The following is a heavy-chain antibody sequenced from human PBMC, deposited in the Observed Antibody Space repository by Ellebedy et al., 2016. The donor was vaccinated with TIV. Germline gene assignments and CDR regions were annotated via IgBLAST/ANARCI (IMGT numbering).Heavy chain of an antibody. CDR2: IKQDGSET. D-gene: IGHD1-1*01. CDR1: GFTFSSYW. V-gene: IGHV3-7*03. Sequence: GESLKISCAASGFTFSSYWMSWVRQAPGKGLEWVANIKQDGSETYYVDSVKGRFTISRDNAKNSLYLQMNSLRAEDTAVYYCAGRAYNWNDGSLFDYWGQGTLVTVSS. J-gene: IGHJ4*02. CDR3: AGRAYNWNDGSLFDY.